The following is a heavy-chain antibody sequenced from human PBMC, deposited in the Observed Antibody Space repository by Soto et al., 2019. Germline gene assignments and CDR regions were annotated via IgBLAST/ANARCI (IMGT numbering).Heavy chain of an antibody. V-gene: IGHV4-59*01. Sequence: PSETLSLTCTVSGGSINYSYWTWIRQPPGKGLEWIGYISYTGSANYNASLKSRLTISVDTSKNQFSLKLSSVIAADTALYYCARVNYGDYYYGMDVWGQGTTVTVSS. CDR2: ISYTGSA. D-gene: IGHD4-17*01. CDR3: ARVNYGDYYYGMDV. J-gene: IGHJ6*02. CDR1: GGSINYSY.